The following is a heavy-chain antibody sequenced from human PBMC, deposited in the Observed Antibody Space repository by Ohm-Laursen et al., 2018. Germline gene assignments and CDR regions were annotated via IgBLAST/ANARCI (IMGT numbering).Heavy chain of an antibody. V-gene: IGHV1-2*02. CDR1: GYTFTGYY. D-gene: IGHD6-6*01. J-gene: IGHJ5*02. CDR2: INPNSGGT. CDR3: ARRKQLARNWFDP. Sequence: SSVKVSCNASGYTFTGYYMHWVRQAPGQGLEWMGWINPNSGGTNYAQKFQGRVTMTRDTSISTAYMELSRLRSDDTAVYYCARRKQLARNWFDPWGQGTLVTVSS.